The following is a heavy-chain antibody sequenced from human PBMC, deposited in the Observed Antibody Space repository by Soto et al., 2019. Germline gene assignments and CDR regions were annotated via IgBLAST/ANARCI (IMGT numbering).Heavy chain of an antibody. V-gene: IGHV4-39*07. D-gene: IGHD3-3*02. CDR2: IYYSGST. CDR3: ARGGATHFWSGYYSGYYFGY. Sequence: SETLSLTCTVSGGSISSSSYYWGWIRQPPGKGLEWIGSIYYSGSTYYNPSLKSRVTISVDTSKNQFSLKLSSVTAADTAVYYCARGGATHFWSGYYSGYYFGYWGQGTLVTVSS. J-gene: IGHJ4*02. CDR1: GGSISSSSYY.